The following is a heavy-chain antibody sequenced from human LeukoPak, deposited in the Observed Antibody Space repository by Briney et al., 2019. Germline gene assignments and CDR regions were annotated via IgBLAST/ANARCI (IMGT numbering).Heavy chain of an antibody. CDR2: ISAYNGNT. J-gene: IGHJ4*02. CDR3: ARPRGDFWSGYPKQPFDY. Sequence: ASVKVSCKASGYTFTSYGISWVRQAPGQGLEWMGWISAYNGNTNYAQKFQGRVTMTRDTSTSTVYMELSSLRSEDTAVYYCARPRGDFWSGYPKQPFDYWGQGTLVTVSS. D-gene: IGHD3-3*01. CDR1: GYTFTSYG. V-gene: IGHV1-18*01.